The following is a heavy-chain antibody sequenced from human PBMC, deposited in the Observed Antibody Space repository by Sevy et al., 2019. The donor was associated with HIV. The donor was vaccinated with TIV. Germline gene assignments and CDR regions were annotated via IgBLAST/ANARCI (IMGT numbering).Heavy chain of an antibody. CDR2: INHSGST. D-gene: IGHD3-3*01. CDR3: ARLMDCRSSYYSRFDP. Sequence: SESLSLTCAVYGGSFSGYYWSWIRQPPGKGLEWIGEINHSGSTNYNPSLKSRVTISVDTSKNQFSLKLSSVTAADTTVYYCARLMDCRSSYYSRFDPWGQGTLVTVSS. V-gene: IGHV4-34*01. CDR1: GGSFSGYY. J-gene: IGHJ5*02.